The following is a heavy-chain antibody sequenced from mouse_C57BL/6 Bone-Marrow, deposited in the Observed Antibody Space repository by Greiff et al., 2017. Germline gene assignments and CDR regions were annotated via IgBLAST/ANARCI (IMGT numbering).Heavy chain of an antibody. D-gene: IGHD2-1*01. V-gene: IGHV14-3*01. CDR1: GFNITNTS. CDR2: IYPASGNT. CDR3: TLIYYGFDY. J-gene: IGHJ2*01. Sequence: VQLQQPVAELVRPGASVKLSCTASGFNITNTSMPWVKQRPEQGLEWIGRIYPASGNTKYAPKFQGKATITADTSSNTAYLQLSSLTSEDTAIYYSTLIYYGFDYWGQGTTLTVSS.